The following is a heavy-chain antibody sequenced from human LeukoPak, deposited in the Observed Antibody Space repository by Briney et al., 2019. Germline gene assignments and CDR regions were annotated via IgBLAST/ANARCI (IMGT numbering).Heavy chain of an antibody. J-gene: IGHJ4*02. Sequence: GGSLRLSCAASGLTVNSNYMNWVRQAPGKGLQWVSVIYSGGTTYYADSVKGRFTISRDNSIKTLYLQMNSLRAEDTAVYYCARALLVRNGYNYSPNYFDYWGQGTLVTVSS. CDR2: IYSGGTT. CDR1: GLTVNSNY. CDR3: ARALLVRNGYNYSPNYFDY. D-gene: IGHD5-24*01. V-gene: IGHV3-53*01.